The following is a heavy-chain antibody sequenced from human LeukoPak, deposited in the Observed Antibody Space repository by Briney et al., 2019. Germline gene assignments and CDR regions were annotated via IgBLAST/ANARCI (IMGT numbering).Heavy chain of an antibody. CDR2: IYYSGST. Sequence: SETLSLTCTVSGGSISSSSYYWGWIRQPPGKGLEWIGSIYYSGSTYYNPTLKSRVTISVDTSKNQFSLILSSVTAADTAVYFCARTLFQYCSSSSCYTSFDYWGQGTLVTVSS. D-gene: IGHD2-2*02. CDR1: GGSISSSSYY. J-gene: IGHJ4*02. CDR3: ARTLFQYCSSSSCYTSFDY. V-gene: IGHV4-39*07.